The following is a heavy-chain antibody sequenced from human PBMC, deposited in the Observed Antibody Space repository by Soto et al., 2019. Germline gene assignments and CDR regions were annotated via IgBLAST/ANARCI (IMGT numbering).Heavy chain of an antibody. D-gene: IGHD6-25*01. CDR2: IYYSGST. Sequence: PSETLSLTCTVSGGSISSYYWSWIRQPPGKGLEWIGYIYYSGSTNYNPSLKSRVTISVDTSKNQFSLKLSSVTAADTAVYYCARRLYYYGMDVWGQGTTVTVPS. CDR1: GGSISSYY. CDR3: ARRLYYYGMDV. V-gene: IGHV4-59*01. J-gene: IGHJ6*02.